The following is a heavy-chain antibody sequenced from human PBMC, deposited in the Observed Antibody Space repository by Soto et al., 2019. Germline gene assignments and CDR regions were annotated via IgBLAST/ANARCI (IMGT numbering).Heavy chain of an antibody. CDR2: ISYDGSNK. J-gene: IGHJ5*02. CDR1: GCPLSSYC. CDR3: AKLGGSSWSWFDP. Sequence: GGAPRLSCAAPGCPLSSYCMPRVRPAPGKGLEWVAVISYDGSNKYYADSVKGRFTISRDNSKNTLYLQMNSLRAEDTAVYYCAKLGGSSWSWFDPWGQGTLVTVS. D-gene: IGHD6-13*01. V-gene: IGHV3-30*18.